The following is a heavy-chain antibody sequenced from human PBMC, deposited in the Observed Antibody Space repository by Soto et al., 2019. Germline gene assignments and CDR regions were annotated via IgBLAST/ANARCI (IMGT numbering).Heavy chain of an antibody. V-gene: IGHV4-31*03. J-gene: IGHJ4*02. CDR3: ARDRGYCSGGSCYAIYYFGY. D-gene: IGHD2-15*01. Sequence: PSETLSLTCTVSGGSISSGGYYWSWIRQHPGKGLEWIGYIYYSGSTYYNPSLKSRVTISVDTSKNQFSLKLSSVTAADTAVYYCARDRGYCSGGSCYAIYYFGYWGQGTMVTVSS. CDR2: IYYSGST. CDR1: GGSISSGGYY.